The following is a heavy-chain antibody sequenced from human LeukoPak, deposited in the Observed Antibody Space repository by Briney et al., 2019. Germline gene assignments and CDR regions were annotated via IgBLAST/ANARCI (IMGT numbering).Heavy chain of an antibody. Sequence: GGSLRLSCAASGFTFSSYDMSWVRQAPGKGLEWVAVISGSGGSTYYADSVKGRFTISRDNSKNTLYLQMNSLRAEDTAVYYCAKHRYHSDSSGYDYWGHGTLVTVSS. V-gene: IGHV3-23*01. CDR3: AKHRYHSDSSGYDY. D-gene: IGHD3-22*01. J-gene: IGHJ4*01. CDR2: ISGSGGST. CDR1: GFTFSSYD.